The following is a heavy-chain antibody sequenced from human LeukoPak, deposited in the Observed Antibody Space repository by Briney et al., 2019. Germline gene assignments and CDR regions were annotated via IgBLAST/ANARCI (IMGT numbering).Heavy chain of an antibody. CDR2: MNQGGSET. CDR1: GFTFGRHW. D-gene: IGHD7-27*01. J-gene: IGHJ4*02. V-gene: IGHV3-7*01. CDR3: ARDLNWETY. Sequence: GGSLRLSCAASGFTFGRHWMSWVRQAPGKGLEWVAHMNQGGSETTNVDSVKGRFTISRDNARNSLYLQMNSLRAEDTAVYYCARDLNWETYWGQGTLVSVSS.